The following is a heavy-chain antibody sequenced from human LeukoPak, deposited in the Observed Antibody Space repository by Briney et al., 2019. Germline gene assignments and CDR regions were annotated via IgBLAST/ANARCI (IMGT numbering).Heavy chain of an antibody. J-gene: IGHJ5*02. D-gene: IGHD4-17*01. CDR2: VDYSGNT. CDR1: GASLNNYY. Sequence: SETLSLTCAVSGASLNNYYWNWVRQPPGKELEWIGNVDYSGNTRHNPSLKSRVTISLDISKNHFSLRLSSVTAADTAVYYCAMQVGIYGDYNNWFDPWGQGARVTVSS. CDR3: AMQVGIYGDYNNWFDP. V-gene: IGHV4-59*08.